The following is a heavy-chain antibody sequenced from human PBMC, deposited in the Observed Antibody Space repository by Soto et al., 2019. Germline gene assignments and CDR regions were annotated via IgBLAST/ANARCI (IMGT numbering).Heavy chain of an antibody. Sequence: KGLEWVSYISSSSSTIYYADSVKGRFTISRDNAKNSLYLQMNSLRDEDTAVFFFQAEDGIRDVRSVSAFLLNRSSDL. V-gene: IGHV3-48*02. D-gene: IGHD3-10*02. J-gene: IGHJ2*01. CDR3: QAEDGIRDVRSVSAFLLNRSSDL. CDR2: ISSSSSTI.